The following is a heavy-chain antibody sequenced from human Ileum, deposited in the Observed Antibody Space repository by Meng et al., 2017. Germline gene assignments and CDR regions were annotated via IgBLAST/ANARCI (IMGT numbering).Heavy chain of an antibody. Sequence: QGRRKGSGPGLVRPSGTLSLTCAVSSGSISSNTYWSWVRQPPGKGLEWIGQISHSGSAYYNPSLKSRVTMSVDKSKSQFSLMLTSVTAADTAIYYCARHGGYSQDFWGQGTLVTVSS. V-gene: IGHV4-4*02. D-gene: IGHD4-23*01. CDR1: SGSISSNTY. CDR3: ARHGGYSQDF. J-gene: IGHJ4*02. CDR2: ISHSGSA.